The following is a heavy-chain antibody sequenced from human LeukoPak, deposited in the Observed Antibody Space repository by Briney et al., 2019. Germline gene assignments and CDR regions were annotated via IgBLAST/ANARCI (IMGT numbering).Heavy chain of an antibody. D-gene: IGHD6-19*01. CDR3: ARGGSGWDWAFDI. V-gene: IGHV1-2*02. J-gene: IGHJ3*02. CDR1: GYSFTAYY. CDR2: INPYSGDT. Sequence: GASVKVSCETSGYSFTAYYIHWVRQAPGQGLEWMGWINPYSGDTKYTQHFQGRVTMTRDTSITTAYMELIRLRSDDTALYYCARGGSGWDWAFDIWGQGTMVTVSS.